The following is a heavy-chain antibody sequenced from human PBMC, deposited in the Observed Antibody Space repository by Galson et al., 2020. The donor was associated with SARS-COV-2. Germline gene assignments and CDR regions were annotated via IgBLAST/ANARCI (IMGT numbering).Heavy chain of an antibody. J-gene: IGHJ4*02. V-gene: IGHV1-2*04. CDR2: INPNTGGT. CDR1: YY. Sequence: YYIHWVRQAPGQGLEWMGWINPNTGGTNYAQKFQGWVTMTRDTSISTAYMALSRLKSDDTAVYYCARETEMATFNYFDYWGQGTLVTVSS. CDR3: ARETEMATFNYFDY. D-gene: IGHD5-12*01.